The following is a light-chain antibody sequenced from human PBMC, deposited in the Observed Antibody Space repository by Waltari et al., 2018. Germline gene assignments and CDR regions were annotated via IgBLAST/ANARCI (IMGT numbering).Light chain of an antibody. Sequence: QSGLTQPASVSGSPGPSITISCTGTSSDVGNYNLVSWYQQYPGQAPKLMVYEVTKRTSGVSDLFSGSKSGNTASLTIYGLQSEDEADYYCCSYAGLGIYVFGTGTKVTVL. CDR2: EVT. CDR1: SSDVGNYNL. J-gene: IGLJ1*01. CDR3: CSYAGLGIYV. V-gene: IGLV2-23*02.